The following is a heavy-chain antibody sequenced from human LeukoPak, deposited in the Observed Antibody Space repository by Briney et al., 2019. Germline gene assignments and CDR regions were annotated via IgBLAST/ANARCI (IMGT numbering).Heavy chain of an antibody. CDR2: IIPNSGGT. Sequence: ASVKVSCKTSGYTFTGYYIHWVRQAPGQGLEWLGWIIPNSGGTNYAQKFQGRVTMTRDTSISTAYMELSRLGSDDTAVYYCARDWKLGYWGQGTLVTVSS. CDR1: GYTFTGYY. CDR3: ARDWKLGY. J-gene: IGHJ4*02. D-gene: IGHD1-1*01. V-gene: IGHV1-2*02.